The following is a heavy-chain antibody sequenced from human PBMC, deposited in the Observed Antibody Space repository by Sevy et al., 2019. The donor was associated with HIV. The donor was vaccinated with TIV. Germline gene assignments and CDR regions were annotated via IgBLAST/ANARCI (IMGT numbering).Heavy chain of an antibody. V-gene: IGHV3-21*06. D-gene: IGHD3-10*01. CDR2: INNDGTYI. J-gene: IGHJ4*02. CDR1: GFNFRDYS. CDR3: VRDGGDEYGAGSYYGPFDY. Sequence: GGSLRLSCVVSGFNFRDYSVNWVRQAPGKGLEWVSSINNDGTYISYGDSVKGRFTVSRDNAKNSLYLHMNSLRADDTAVYYCVRDGGDEYGAGSYYGPFDYWGRGTLVTVSS.